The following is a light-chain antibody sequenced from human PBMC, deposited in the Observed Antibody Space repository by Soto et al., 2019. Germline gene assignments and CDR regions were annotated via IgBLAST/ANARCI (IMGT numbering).Light chain of an antibody. V-gene: IGKV1-39*01. CDR2: GSS. CDR1: QTVKNN. Sequence: DIQMTQSPSSVSASVGDSVSFACQSSQTVKNNVNWYQHKRGKAPKLLISGSSNLQNGVPPRFSGSGTGTDFTLTFNSLQPEDAATYYCQQTYRHPRTFGQGTSVDIK. CDR3: QQTYRHPRT. J-gene: IGKJ1*01.